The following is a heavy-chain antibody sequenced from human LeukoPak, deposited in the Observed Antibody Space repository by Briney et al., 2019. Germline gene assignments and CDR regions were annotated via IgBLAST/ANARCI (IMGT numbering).Heavy chain of an antibody. CDR3: ARHDNGGSYPLDY. D-gene: IGHD1-26*01. V-gene: IGHV1-69*05. CDR2: IIPIFGTA. J-gene: IGHJ4*02. Sequence: SVKVSCKASGGTFSSYAISWVRQAPGQGLEWMGGIIPIFGTANYAQKFQGRVTITTDESTSTAYMELSSLRSEDTAVYYCARHDNGGSYPLDYWGQGILVTVSS. CDR1: GGTFSSYA.